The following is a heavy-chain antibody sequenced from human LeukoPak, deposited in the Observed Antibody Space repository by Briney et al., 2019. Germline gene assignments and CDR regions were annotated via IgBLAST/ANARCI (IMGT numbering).Heavy chain of an antibody. V-gene: IGHV1-69*05. CDR3: AGRFGSSLSWFDP. Sequence: SVKVSCKASGGTFSSYAISWVRQAPGQGLEWMGRIIPIFGTANYAQKFQGRVTITTDESTSTAYMELSSLRSEDTAVYYCAGRFGSSLSWFDPWGQGTLVTVSS. D-gene: IGHD6-13*01. CDR2: IIPIFGTA. J-gene: IGHJ5*02. CDR1: GGTFSSYA.